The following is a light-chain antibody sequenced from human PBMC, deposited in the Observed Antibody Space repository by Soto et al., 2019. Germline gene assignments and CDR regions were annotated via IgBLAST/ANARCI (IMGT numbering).Light chain of an antibody. CDR1: QSVTDSY. J-gene: IGKJ3*01. CDR3: QQYGSSPALFA. CDR2: GAS. V-gene: IGKV3-20*01. Sequence: EVALTQSPGTLSLSPGERATLSCRASQSVTDSYLAWYQQKPGQAPRLLIYGASNRATGIPDRFSGSGSGTDFTLTISRLEPDDFAVYYCQQYGSSPALFAFGPGTKVDIK.